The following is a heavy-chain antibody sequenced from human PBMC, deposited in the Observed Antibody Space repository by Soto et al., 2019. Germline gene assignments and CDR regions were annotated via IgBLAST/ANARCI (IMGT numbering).Heavy chain of an antibody. Sequence: QVQLVQSGTEVKKPGSSVKVSCKASGGTFSSYAISWVRQAPGQGLEWMGGIIPMFNTTNYDQRFQGRVTISADKSTRTAYMELNSLRSEDTAGDYWARDKEMATITEVAYWGQGNLVTVSS. CDR2: IIPMFNTT. CDR3: ARDKEMATITEVAY. V-gene: IGHV1-69*06. D-gene: IGHD5-12*01. J-gene: IGHJ4*02. CDR1: GGTFSSYA.